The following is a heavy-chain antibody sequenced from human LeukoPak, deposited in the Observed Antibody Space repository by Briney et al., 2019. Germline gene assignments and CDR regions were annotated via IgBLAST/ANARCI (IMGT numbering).Heavy chain of an antibody. Sequence: GGSLRLSCAASGFTFSSYSMNWVRQAPGKGLEWVSSISSSSSYIYYADSVKGRFTISRDNAKNSLYLQMNSLRAEDTAVYYCARDDVFIAVYCMDVWGQGTTVTVSS. CDR3: ARDDVFIAVYCMDV. CDR1: GFTFSSYS. D-gene: IGHD6-19*01. V-gene: IGHV3-21*01. CDR2: ISSSSSYI. J-gene: IGHJ6*02.